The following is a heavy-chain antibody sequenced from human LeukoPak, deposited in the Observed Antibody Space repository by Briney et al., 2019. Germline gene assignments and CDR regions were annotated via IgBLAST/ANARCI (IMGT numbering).Heavy chain of an antibody. D-gene: IGHD6-13*01. CDR1: GFTFSSYA. Sequence: GGSLRLSCAASGFTFSSYAMSWVRQAPGRGLEWVSAISGSGGSTYYADSVKGRFTISRDNSKNTLYLQMNSLRAEDTAVYYCAKDIASSWCFDYWGQGTLVTVSS. V-gene: IGHV3-23*01. CDR2: ISGSGGST. J-gene: IGHJ4*02. CDR3: AKDIASSWCFDY.